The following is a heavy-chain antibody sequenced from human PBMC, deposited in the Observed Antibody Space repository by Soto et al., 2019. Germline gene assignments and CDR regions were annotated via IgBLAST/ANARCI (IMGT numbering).Heavy chain of an antibody. CDR1: GASPTMNSYY. D-gene: IGHD2-15*01. V-gene: IGHV4-39*01. J-gene: IGHJ4*02. CDR2: IFYSEST. Sequence: PSETLSLTCTVAGASPTMNSYYWGWLRQPPVNGREWIGSIFYSESTYYNPSLKSRVHISVDTSKDQFYMKLSSVNAEDTAVYSCETRIIGYCTGSSCYPSPYFFDYWGQGTQVTVSS. CDR3: ETRIIGYCTGSSCYPSPYFFDY.